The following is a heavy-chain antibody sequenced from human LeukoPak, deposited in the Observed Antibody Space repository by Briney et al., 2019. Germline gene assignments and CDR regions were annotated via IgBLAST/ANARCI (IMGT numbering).Heavy chain of an antibody. CDR2: IIPNSGGT. CDR3: ARETGYCSGGSCYSSSLDY. Sequence: ASVKVSCKASGGTFSSYAISWVRQAPGQGLEWMGGIIPNSGGTNYAQKFQGWVTMTRDTSISTAYMELSRLRSDDTAVYYCARETGYCSGGSCYSSSLDYWGQGTLVTVSS. D-gene: IGHD2-15*01. J-gene: IGHJ4*02. V-gene: IGHV1-2*04. CDR1: GGTFSSYA.